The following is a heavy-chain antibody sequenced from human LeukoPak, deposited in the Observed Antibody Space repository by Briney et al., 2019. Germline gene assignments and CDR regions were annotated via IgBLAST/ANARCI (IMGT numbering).Heavy chain of an antibody. CDR1: GGSFSGYY. J-gene: IGHJ3*02. Sequence: KPSETLSLTCAVYGGSFSGYYWSWIRQPPGKGLEWIGEINHSGNTNYNPSLKSRVTISVDTSKNQFSLKLSSVTAADTAVYYCASSTDGYYIAFDIWGQGTMVTVSS. D-gene: IGHD3-3*01. CDR2: INHSGNT. V-gene: IGHV4-34*01. CDR3: ASSTDGYYIAFDI.